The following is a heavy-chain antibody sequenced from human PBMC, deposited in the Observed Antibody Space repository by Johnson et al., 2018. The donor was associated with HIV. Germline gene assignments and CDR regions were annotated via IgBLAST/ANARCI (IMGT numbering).Heavy chain of an antibody. CDR1: GFTFSSYW. J-gene: IGHJ3*02. V-gene: IGHV3-7*01. CDR3: ARCGYSSYWDAFDI. CDR2: IKQDGSEK. D-gene: IGHD5-12*01. Sequence: VQLVESGGGLVQPGGSLRLSCAASGFTFSSYWMSWVRQAPGKGLEWVANIKQDGSEKYYEDSVKGRFTISRDNAKNSLYLQMNSLRAEDTALYYCARCGYSSYWDAFDIWGQGTM.